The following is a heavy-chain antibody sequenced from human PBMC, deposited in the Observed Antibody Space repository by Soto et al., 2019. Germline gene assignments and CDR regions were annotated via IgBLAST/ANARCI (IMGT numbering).Heavy chain of an antibody. Sequence: ASAKVSCNASGYTFTSYAMHWVRQAPGQRLEWMGWINAGNGNTKYSQKFQGRVTITRDTSASTAYMELSSLRSEDTAVYYCARGDGSASDAFDIWGQGTMVTVSS. CDR2: INAGNGNT. J-gene: IGHJ3*02. D-gene: IGHD3-10*01. V-gene: IGHV1-3*01. CDR1: GYTFTSYA. CDR3: ARGDGSASDAFDI.